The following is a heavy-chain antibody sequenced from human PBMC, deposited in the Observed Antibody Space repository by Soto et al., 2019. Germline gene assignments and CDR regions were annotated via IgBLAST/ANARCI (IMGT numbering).Heavy chain of an antibody. Sequence: SETLSLTCTVSGGSISTSVYYWGWIRQPPGRGLEWMANIYYSGSAYYNPSLKSRVSTSVGTSKNQFSLKLRSVTAADAALYYCARDFFDSSDYTTNWFDPWGQGTLVTVSS. CDR3: ARDFFDSSDYTTNWFDP. CDR2: IYYSGSA. J-gene: IGHJ5*02. V-gene: IGHV4-39*01. CDR1: GGSISTSVYY. D-gene: IGHD3-22*01.